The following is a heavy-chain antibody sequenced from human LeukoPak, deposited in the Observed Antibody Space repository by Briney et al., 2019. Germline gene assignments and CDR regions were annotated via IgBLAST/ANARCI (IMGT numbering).Heavy chain of an antibody. CDR3: AREGIAVAGTSPAFDY. V-gene: IGHV1-2*02. D-gene: IGHD6-19*01. Sequence: ASVKVSCKASGYTFTGYYMHWVRQAPGQGLEWMGWINPNSGGTNYAQKFQGRVTTTRDTSISTAYMELSRLRSDDTAVYYCAREGIAVAGTSPAFDYWGQGTLVTVSS. CDR1: GYTFTGYY. J-gene: IGHJ4*02. CDR2: INPNSGGT.